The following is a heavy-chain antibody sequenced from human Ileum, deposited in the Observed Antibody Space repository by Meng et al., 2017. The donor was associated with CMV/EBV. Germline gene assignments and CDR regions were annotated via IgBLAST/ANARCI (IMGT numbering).Heavy chain of an antibody. V-gene: IGHV3-23*01. CDR2: IIGSGASTYYAGGST. D-gene: IGHD6-13*01. Sequence: GESLKISCVASGFTLSTYAMTWVRQAPGKGLEWVSSIIGSGASTYYAGGSTYYADSVKGRFTIYRDNSKNTRYLQMNSLRVEDTALYYCAKELGAAAPVDYWGQGTLVTVSS. CDR3: AKELGAAAPVDY. CDR1: GFTLSTYA. J-gene: IGHJ4*02.